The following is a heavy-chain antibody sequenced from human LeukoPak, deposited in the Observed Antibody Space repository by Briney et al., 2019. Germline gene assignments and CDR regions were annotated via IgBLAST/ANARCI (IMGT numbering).Heavy chain of an antibody. J-gene: IGHJ4*02. Sequence: PSETLSLTCTVSGVSISSSNSYWGWIRQPPGKGLEWIGSIYYTGNTYYNASLKSRVTISIDTSKNQISLKLSSVTAADTAVYYCARRDGGFSGGSCTEDYWGQGTLVTVSS. D-gene: IGHD2-15*01. CDR1: GVSISSSNSY. CDR3: ARRDGGFSGGSCTEDY. V-gene: IGHV4-39*01. CDR2: IYYTGNT.